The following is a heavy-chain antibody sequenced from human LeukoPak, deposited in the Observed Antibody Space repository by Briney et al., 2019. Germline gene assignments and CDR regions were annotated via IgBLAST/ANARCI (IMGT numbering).Heavy chain of an antibody. CDR3: AKAHYDFWAPFDY. J-gene: IGHJ4*02. CDR2: IDSTGAYT. V-gene: IGHV3-23*01. Sequence: GGSLRLSCAASGFIFSNYAMSWVRQAPGKGLEWVSAIDSTGAYTWYADSVKGRFTISKDSSKTILYLQMNSLRAEDTALYYCAKAHYDFWAPFDYWGQGTLVTVSS. CDR1: GFIFSNYA. D-gene: IGHD3-3*01.